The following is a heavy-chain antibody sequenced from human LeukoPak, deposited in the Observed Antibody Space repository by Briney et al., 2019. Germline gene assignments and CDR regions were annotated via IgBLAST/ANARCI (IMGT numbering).Heavy chain of an antibody. CDR1: GGSISSSSYY. D-gene: IGHD1-7*01. J-gene: IGHJ3*01. Sequence: SETLSLTCTVSGGSISSSSYYWGWIRQPAGKGLEWIGRIYTSGSTNYNPSLKSRVTMSVDTSKNQFSLKLSSVTAADTAVYYCARVHPISTLELPRIDAFDVWGQGTMVTVSS. V-gene: IGHV4-61*02. CDR2: IYTSGST. CDR3: ARVHPISTLELPRIDAFDV.